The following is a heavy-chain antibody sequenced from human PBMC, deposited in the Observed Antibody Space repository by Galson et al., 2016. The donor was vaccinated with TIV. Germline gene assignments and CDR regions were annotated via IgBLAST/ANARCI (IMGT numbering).Heavy chain of an antibody. J-gene: IGHJ4*02. CDR3: ARSNGGSYRAPSFDY. Sequence: SVKVSCKASGYTFTSNGISWVRQAPGQGLEWMGWISAYNGDTKHAQKFQGRVTMTTDTSTSTAYMELRSLRSDDTAVYYCARSNGGSYRAPSFDYWGQGTLVTVSS. D-gene: IGHD1-26*01. CDR2: ISAYNGDT. V-gene: IGHV1-18*01. CDR1: GYTFTSNG.